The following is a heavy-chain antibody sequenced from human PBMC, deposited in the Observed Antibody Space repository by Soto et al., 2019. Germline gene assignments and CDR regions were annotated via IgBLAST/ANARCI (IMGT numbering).Heavy chain of an antibody. Sequence: SETLSLTCTVSGGSISSYYWSWIRQPPGKGLEWIGYIYYSGSTNYNPSLKSRVTISVDTSKNQFSLKLSSVTAADTAVYYCARTIDIVVVPAAQGYNWFDPWGQGTLVTVSS. CDR2: IYYSGST. J-gene: IGHJ5*02. V-gene: IGHV4-59*08. CDR3: ARTIDIVVVPAAQGYNWFDP. CDR1: GGSISSYY. D-gene: IGHD2-2*01.